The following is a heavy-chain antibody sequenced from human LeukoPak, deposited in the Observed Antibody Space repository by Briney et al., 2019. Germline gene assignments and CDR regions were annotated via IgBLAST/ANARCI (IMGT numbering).Heavy chain of an antibody. J-gene: IGHJ3*02. D-gene: IGHD5-18*01. CDR3: ARGARIQLWEGAFDI. V-gene: IGHV3-7*01. CDR1: GFTFSSYW. CDR2: IKQDGSEK. Sequence: GGSLRLSCAASGFTFSSYWMSWVRQAPGKGLEWVANIKQDGSEKYYVDSVKGRFTISRDNAKNSLYLQMNSLRAEDTAVYYCARGARIQLWEGAFDIWGQGTMVTVSS.